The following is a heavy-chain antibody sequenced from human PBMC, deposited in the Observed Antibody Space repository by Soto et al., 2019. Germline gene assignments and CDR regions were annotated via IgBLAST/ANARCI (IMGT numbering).Heavy chain of an antibody. J-gene: IGHJ4*02. Sequence: QVHLVQSGAEVKKPGASVKVSCKASGYTFTSYGITWVRQAPGQGLEWMGWISAHNGNTDYAQKLQGRVIVTRDTSTSTAYMELRSLGSDDTAVYYCARGMYGDYWGQGALVTVSS. V-gene: IGHV1-18*01. CDR3: ARGMYGDY. D-gene: IGHD2-8*01. CDR1: GYTFTSYG. CDR2: ISAHNGNT.